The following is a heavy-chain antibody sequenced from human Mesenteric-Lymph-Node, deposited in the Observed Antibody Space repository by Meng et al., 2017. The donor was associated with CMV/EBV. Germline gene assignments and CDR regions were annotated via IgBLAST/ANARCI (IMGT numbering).Heavy chain of an antibody. J-gene: IGHJ4*02. V-gene: IGHV4-4*02. D-gene: IGHD3-10*01. Sequence: CAVSGGYISSNNWWRWVRQPPGKGLEWIGEIYHSGSTNYNPSLKSRVTISVDKSKNQFSLKLSSVTAADTAVYYCARGRAGSGNIFDYWGQGTLVTVSS. CDR3: ARGRAGSGNIFDY. CDR1: GGYISSNNW. CDR2: IYHSGST.